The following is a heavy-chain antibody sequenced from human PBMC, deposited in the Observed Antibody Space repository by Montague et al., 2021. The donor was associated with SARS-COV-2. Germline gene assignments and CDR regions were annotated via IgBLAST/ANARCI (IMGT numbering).Heavy chain of an antibody. D-gene: IGHD1-14*01. V-gene: IGHV4-39*01. Sequence: ETLSLTCTVSGDSIRNSKYSWGWVRQPPGNGLEWIGNIYDGGSTFYNPSLKSRVTIFVDTSKNQFSLKLSSVTAADTAVYYCATRTRYPQNDFGFWGQGTLVTVSS. CDR2: IYDGGST. CDR3: ATRTRYPQNDFGF. CDR1: GDSIRNSKYS. J-gene: IGHJ4*02.